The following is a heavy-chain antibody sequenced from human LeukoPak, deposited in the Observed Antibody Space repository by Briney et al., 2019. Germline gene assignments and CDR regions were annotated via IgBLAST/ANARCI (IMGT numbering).Heavy chain of an antibody. CDR1: GSSFTSYW. J-gene: IGHJ4*02. Sequence: GESLKISCKGSGSSFTSYWIGWVRQLPGKGLEWMGIIYPGDSDNRYSPSFQGQATISADKSNSTAYLQWSSLKASDTAMYYCARPRRWLQSGNYYFDYWGQGTLVTVSS. CDR3: ARPRRWLQSGNYYFDY. D-gene: IGHD5-24*01. V-gene: IGHV5-51*01. CDR2: IYPGDSDN.